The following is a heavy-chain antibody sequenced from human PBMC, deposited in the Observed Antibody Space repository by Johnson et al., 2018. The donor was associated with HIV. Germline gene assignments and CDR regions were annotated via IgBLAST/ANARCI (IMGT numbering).Heavy chain of an antibody. CDR2: IKSKTDGGTT. J-gene: IGHJ3*02. V-gene: IGHV3-15*01. CDR1: GFTFSNAW. CDR3: TTGAAYYYDSSGYRDAFDI. D-gene: IGHD3-22*01. Sequence: EQLVESGGGLVQPGGSLRLSCAASGFTFSNAWMSWVRQAPGKGLEWVGRIKSKTDGGTTDYAAPVKGRFTISRDDSKNTLYLQMNSLKTEDTAVYYCTTGAAYYYDSSGYRDAFDIWGQGTMVTVSP.